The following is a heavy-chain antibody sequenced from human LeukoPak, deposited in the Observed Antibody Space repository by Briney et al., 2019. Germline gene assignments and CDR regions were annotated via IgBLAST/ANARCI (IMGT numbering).Heavy chain of an antibody. CDR2: ISWNSGSI. D-gene: IGHD6-13*01. J-gene: IGHJ4*02. Sequence: GGSLRPSCAASGFTFDDYAMHWVRQAPGKGLEWVSGISWNSGSIGYADSVKGRFTISRDNAKNSLYLQMNSLRAEDTALYYCAKAPDYSSSWYYFDYWGQGTLVTVSS. CDR3: AKAPDYSSSWYYFDY. V-gene: IGHV3-9*01. CDR1: GFTFDDYA.